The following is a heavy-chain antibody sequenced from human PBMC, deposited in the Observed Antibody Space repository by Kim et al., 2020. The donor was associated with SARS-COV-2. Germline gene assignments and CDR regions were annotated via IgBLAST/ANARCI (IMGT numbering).Heavy chain of an antibody. CDR2: IYSGGST. D-gene: IGHD3-10*01. V-gene: IGHV3-53*01. Sequence: GGSLRLSCAASGFTVSSNYMSWVRQAPGKGLEWVSVIYSGGSTYYADSVKGRFTISRDNSKNTLYLQMNSLRAEDTAVYYCARLTYGSGCADYWGQGTLVTVSS. CDR3: ARLTYGSGCADY. J-gene: IGHJ4*02. CDR1: GFTVSSNY.